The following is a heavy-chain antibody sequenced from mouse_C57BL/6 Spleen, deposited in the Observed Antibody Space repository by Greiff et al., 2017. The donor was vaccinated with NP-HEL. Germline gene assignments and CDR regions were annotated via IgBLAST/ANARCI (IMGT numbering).Heavy chain of an antibody. CDR1: GYAFTNYL. CDR3: ARSGYYYGSE. Sequence: VQLQQSGAELVRPGTSVKVSCKASGYAFTNYLIEWVKQRPGQGLEWIGVINPGSGGTNYNEKFKGKATLTADKSSSTAYMQLSSLTSEDSAVYFCARSGYYYGSEWGQGTTLTVSS. V-gene: IGHV1-54*01. J-gene: IGHJ2*01. D-gene: IGHD1-1*01. CDR2: INPGSGGT.